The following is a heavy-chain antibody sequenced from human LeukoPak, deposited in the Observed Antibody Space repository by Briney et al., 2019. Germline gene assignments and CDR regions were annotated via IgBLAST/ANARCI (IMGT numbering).Heavy chain of an antibody. D-gene: IGHD6-19*01. CDR1: GFTFSSYA. Sequence: GGSLRLSCAASGFTFSSYAMSWVRQAPGKGLEWVSAISGSGGSTYYADSVKGRFTISRDNSKNTLYLQMNSLRAEDTAVYYCAKPPGYSSGLNPPYDYWGQGTLVTVSS. CDR3: AKPPGYSSGLNPPYDY. V-gene: IGHV3-23*01. CDR2: ISGSGGST. J-gene: IGHJ4*02.